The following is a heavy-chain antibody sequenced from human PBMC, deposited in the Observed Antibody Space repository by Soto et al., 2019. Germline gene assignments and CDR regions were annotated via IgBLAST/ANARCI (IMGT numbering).Heavy chain of an antibody. CDR3: ASANYRDF. CDR2: INHSGST. CDR1: GGSFSGYY. J-gene: IGHJ4*02. D-gene: IGHD4-4*01. Sequence: SETLSLTCAVYGGSFSGYYWSWIRQPPGKGMEWIGEINHSGSTNYNPSLKSRVTISVDTSKNQFSLKLSYVTAADTAVYYCASANYRDFWGQGSLVTVSS. V-gene: IGHV4-34*01.